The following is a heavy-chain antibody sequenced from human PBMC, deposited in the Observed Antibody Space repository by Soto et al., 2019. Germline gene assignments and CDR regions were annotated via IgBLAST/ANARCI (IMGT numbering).Heavy chain of an antibody. CDR3: VRGGGGGLIDP. Sequence: GGSLRLSCAASGFTFSSYAMSWVRQAPGKGLEWVSAISGSGGSTYYADSVKGRFTISRDNAKRSLYLQMMSLTAEDTAIYYCVRGGGGGLIDPWGQGTMVTVSS. J-gene: IGHJ5*02. CDR2: ISGSGGST. CDR1: GFTFSSYA. D-gene: IGHD2-15*01. V-gene: IGHV3-23*01.